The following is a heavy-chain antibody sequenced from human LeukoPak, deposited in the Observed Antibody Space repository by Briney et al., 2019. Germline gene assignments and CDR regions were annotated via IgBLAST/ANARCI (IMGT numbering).Heavy chain of an antibody. Sequence: ASVKVSCKASGYTFTDYYMHWVRQAPGQGLEWMGWIHSNSGGTGYAQKFQGRVTMTRDTSISTAYMELSRLRSDDTAVYYCARERGGNSGYDYWGQGTLVTVSS. CDR2: IHSNSGGT. V-gene: IGHV1-2*02. D-gene: IGHD4-23*01. J-gene: IGHJ4*02. CDR3: ARERGGNSGYDY. CDR1: GYTFTDYY.